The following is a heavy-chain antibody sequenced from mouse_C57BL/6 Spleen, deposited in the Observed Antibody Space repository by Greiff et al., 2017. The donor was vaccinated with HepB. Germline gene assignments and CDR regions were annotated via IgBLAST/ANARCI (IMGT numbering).Heavy chain of an antibody. J-gene: IGHJ3*01. CDR1: GFSLTSYG. Sequence: VKVVESGPGLVQPSQSLSITCTVSGFSLTSYGVHWVRQSPGKGLEWLGVIWSGGSTDYNAAFISRLSISKDNSKSQVFFKMNNLQADDTAIYYCARNGGYYVPFAYWGQGTLVTVSA. CDR3: ARNGGYYVPFAY. D-gene: IGHD2-3*01. V-gene: IGHV2-2*01. CDR2: IWSGGST.